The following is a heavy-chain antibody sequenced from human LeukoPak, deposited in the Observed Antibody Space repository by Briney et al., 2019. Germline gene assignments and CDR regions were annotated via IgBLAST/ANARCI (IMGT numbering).Heavy chain of an antibody. J-gene: IGHJ4*02. Sequence: GGSLRLSCAASGFTVSSNYMSWVRQAPGKGLEWVSVIYSGGSTYYADSVKGRFTISRDNSKNTLHLQMNSLRAEDTAVYYCARVHKQWPSGDFFDYWGQGTLVTVSS. CDR1: GFTVSSNY. CDR3: ARVHKQWPSGDFFDY. CDR2: IYSGGST. D-gene: IGHD6-19*01. V-gene: IGHV3-53*01.